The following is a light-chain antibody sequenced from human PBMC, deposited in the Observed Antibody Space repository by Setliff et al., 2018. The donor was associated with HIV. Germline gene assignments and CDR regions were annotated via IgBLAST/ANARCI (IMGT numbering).Light chain of an antibody. CDR1: SSDVGRYNL. V-gene: IGLV2-23*01. CDR3: CSNTGSNTYV. Sequence: QPALTQPASVSGSPEQSITISCTGTSSDVGRYNLVSWYQQHPGKAPKLMIYQATKRPSGVSNRFSGSKSGNTASLTISGLQAEDEADYYCCSNTGSNTYVFGTGTKVTVL. J-gene: IGLJ1*01. CDR2: QAT.